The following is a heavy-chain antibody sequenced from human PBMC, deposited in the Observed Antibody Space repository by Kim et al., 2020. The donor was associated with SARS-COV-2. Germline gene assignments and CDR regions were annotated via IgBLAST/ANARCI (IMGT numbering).Heavy chain of an antibody. CDR3: ARVSITMVRGVISNYYYGMDV. J-gene: IGHJ6*02. Sequence: GGSLRLSCAASGFTFSSYDMHWVRQATGKGLEWVSAIGTAGDTYYPGSVKGRFTISRENAKNSLYLQMNSLRAGDTAVYYCARVSITMVRGVISNYYYGMDVWGQGTTVTLSS. CDR2: IGTAGDT. CDR1: GFTFSSYD. V-gene: IGHV3-13*01. D-gene: IGHD3-10*01.